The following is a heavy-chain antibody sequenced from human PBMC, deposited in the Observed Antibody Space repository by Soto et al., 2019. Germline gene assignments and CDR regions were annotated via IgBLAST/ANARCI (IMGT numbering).Heavy chain of an antibody. Sequence: PSETLSLTCAVYGGSFSGYYWSWIRQPPGKGLEWIGEINHSGSTNYNPSLKSRVTISVDTSKNQFSLKLSSVTAADTAVYYCARASGGPYDILTGYYLSWFDPWGQGTLVTVSS. CDR2: INHSGST. D-gene: IGHD3-9*01. CDR1: GGSFSGYY. CDR3: ARASGGPYDILTGYYLSWFDP. V-gene: IGHV4-34*01. J-gene: IGHJ5*02.